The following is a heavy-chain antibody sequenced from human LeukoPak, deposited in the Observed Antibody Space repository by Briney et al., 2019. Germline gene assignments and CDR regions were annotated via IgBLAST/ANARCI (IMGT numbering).Heavy chain of an antibody. D-gene: IGHD3-3*01. Sequence: GASVKVSCKASGYTFTGYYMHWVRQAPGQGLEWMGWINPNSGGTNYAQKFQGRVTMTRDTSISTAYMELSRLRSDDTAVYYCARVFYDFWSGYYPYDAFDIWGQGTMVTVSS. CDR3: ARVFYDFWSGYYPYDAFDI. J-gene: IGHJ3*02. CDR1: GYTFTGYY. CDR2: INPNSGGT. V-gene: IGHV1-2*02.